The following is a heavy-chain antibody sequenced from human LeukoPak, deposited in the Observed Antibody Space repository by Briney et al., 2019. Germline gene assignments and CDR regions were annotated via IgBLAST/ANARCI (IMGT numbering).Heavy chain of an antibody. CDR2: VFTGGGT. V-gene: IGHV3-53*01. CDR3: ARYDY. J-gene: IGHJ4*02. CDR1: GFTVNNYY. Sequence: GGSLRLSCAASGFTVNNYYMNWVRQAPGKGLEWVSVVFTGGGTYYADSVKGRFTPSRDNSKNTLYLQMNNLRAEDTAIYYCARYDYWGQGILVTVSS.